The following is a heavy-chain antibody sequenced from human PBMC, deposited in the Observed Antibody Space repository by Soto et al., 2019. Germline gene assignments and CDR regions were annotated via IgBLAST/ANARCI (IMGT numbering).Heavy chain of an antibody. CDR1: DYSFTDYY. CDR2: INPNSGGT. V-gene: IGHV1-2*04. Sequence: QVQLVQSGAEVKKPGASVKVSCKASDYSFTDYYIHWVRQAPGQGLEWMGWINPNSGGTTYAQKFRAWITMTRDTSINTVYMELSRLTSDDTAVYYCARANAIRPYYYNMDVWGQGTTVTVSS. CDR3: ARANAIRPYYYNMDV. J-gene: IGHJ6*02. D-gene: IGHD2-2*01.